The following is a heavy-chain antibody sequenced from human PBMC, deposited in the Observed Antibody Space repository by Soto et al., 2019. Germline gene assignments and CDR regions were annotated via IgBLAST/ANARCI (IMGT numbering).Heavy chain of an antibody. CDR1: GGTFSSYA. V-gene: IGHV1-69*13. Sequence: SVKVSCKASGGTFSSYAISWVRQAPGQGLEWMGGIIPIFGTANYAQKFQGRVTITADDSTSTAYMELSSLRSEDTAVYYCARDLECSGGSCYSNYYYGMDVWGQGTTVTVSS. CDR2: IIPIFGTA. CDR3: ARDLECSGGSCYSNYYYGMDV. J-gene: IGHJ6*02. D-gene: IGHD2-15*01.